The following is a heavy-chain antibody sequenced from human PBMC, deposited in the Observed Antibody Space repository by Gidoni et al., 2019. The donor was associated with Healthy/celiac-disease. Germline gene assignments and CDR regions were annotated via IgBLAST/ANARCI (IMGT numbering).Heavy chain of an antibody. CDR3: ARDGTQIVVVPAAMYYFDY. CDR2: SNPSVGST. Sequence: QVQLVQSGAEVKKPGASVKVSCQASGYTFTSYYLHWVRQAPGQGLEWMGISNPSVGSTSYAPKFQGRVTMTRDTSTSTVYMELSSLRSEDTAVYYCARDGTQIVVVPAAMYYFDYWGQGTLVTVSS. J-gene: IGHJ4*02. D-gene: IGHD2-2*01. V-gene: IGHV1-46*01. CDR1: GYTFTSYY.